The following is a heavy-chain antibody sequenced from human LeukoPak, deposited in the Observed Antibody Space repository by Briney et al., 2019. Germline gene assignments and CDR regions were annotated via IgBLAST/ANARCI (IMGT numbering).Heavy chain of an antibody. V-gene: IGHV3-21*01. CDR1: GFTFSYYT. CDR2: ISSSSSYL. D-gene: IGHD3-10*01. CDR3: ARDFYYYASGSYNGHDTVDY. Sequence: GGSLRLSCAASGFTFSYYTMTWVRQAPGKGLEWVSSISSSSSYLYYADSVMGRFTISRDNAKNSLYLQMNSLRAEDTALYYCARDFYYYASGSYNGHDTVDYWGQGTLVSVSS. J-gene: IGHJ4*02.